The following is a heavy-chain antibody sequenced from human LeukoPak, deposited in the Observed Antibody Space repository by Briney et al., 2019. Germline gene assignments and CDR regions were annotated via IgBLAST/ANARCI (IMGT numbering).Heavy chain of an antibody. Sequence: SETLSLTCTVSGGSISSSSYYWGWIRQPPGKGLEWIGSIYYSGSTNYNPSLKSRVTISVDTSKNQFSLKLSSVTAADTAVYYCARDRSPGVIDYWGQGTLVTVSS. CDR1: GGSISSSSYY. D-gene: IGHD3-10*01. V-gene: IGHV4-39*07. J-gene: IGHJ4*02. CDR3: ARDRSPGVIDY. CDR2: IYYSGST.